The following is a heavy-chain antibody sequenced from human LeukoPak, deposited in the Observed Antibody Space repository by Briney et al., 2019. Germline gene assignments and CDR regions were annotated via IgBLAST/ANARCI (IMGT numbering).Heavy chain of an antibody. CDR2: INSRTTTT. Sequence: GGSLRLSCAASGFTFSSYNMNWVRQAPGKGLEWVSYINSRTTTTYYADSVKGRFTVSRDNGKNLLYLQVNSLRAEDTAVYYCVRAINGNSFGYGYWGQGTLVTVSS. V-gene: IGHV3-48*01. CDR1: GFTFSSYN. D-gene: IGHD5-18*01. J-gene: IGHJ4*02. CDR3: VRAINGNSFGYGY.